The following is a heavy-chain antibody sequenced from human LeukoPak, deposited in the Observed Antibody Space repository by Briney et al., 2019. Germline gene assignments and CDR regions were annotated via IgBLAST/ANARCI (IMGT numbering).Heavy chain of an antibody. Sequence: GGSLRLSCAASRFTFSSYAMTWVRQAPGKGLEWISAINGGAYSTSYADSVKGRFTISRDNSKNTLYLQMNSLRAEDTAVYYCARNTSGFKLGDAFDIWGQGTLVTVSS. CDR2: INGGAYST. CDR1: RFTFSSYA. CDR3: ARNTSGFKLGDAFDI. D-gene: IGHD3-22*01. J-gene: IGHJ3*02. V-gene: IGHV3-23*01.